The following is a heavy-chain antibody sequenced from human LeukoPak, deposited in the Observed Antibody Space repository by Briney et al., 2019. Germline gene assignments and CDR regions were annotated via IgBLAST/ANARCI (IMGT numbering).Heavy chain of an antibody. CDR3: AKVMYSSGWIYYYYYMDA. V-gene: IGHV3-23*01. J-gene: IGHJ6*03. CDR2: ISGSGGST. Sequence: GGSLRLSCAASGFTFSSYAMSWVRQAPGKGLEWVSAISGSGGSTYYADSVKGRFTISRDNSKNTLYLQMNSLRAEDTAVYYCAKVMYSSGWIYYYYYMDAWGKGTTVTVSS. CDR1: GFTFSSYA. D-gene: IGHD6-19*01.